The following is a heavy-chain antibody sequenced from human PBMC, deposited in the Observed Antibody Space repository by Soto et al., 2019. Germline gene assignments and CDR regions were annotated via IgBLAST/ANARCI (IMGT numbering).Heavy chain of an antibody. Sequence: GGSLRLSCAASGFTFSSYSMNWVRQAPGKGLEWVSYISSSSSTIYYADSVKGRFTISRDNAKNSLYLQMNSLRDEDTAVYYCARDYPYCSSTSCTPTGYYYYGMDVWGQGTTVTVSS. CDR2: ISSSSSTI. D-gene: IGHD2-2*01. CDR1: GFTFSSYS. J-gene: IGHJ6*02. V-gene: IGHV3-48*02. CDR3: ARDYPYCSSTSCTPTGYYYYGMDV.